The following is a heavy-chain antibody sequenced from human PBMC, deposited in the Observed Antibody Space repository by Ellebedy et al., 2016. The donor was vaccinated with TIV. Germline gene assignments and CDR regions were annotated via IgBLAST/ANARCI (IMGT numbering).Heavy chain of an antibody. CDR2: ISPNSGLT. V-gene: IGHV1-2*02. CDR1: GYIFTVYY. D-gene: IGHD2-8*01. J-gene: IGHJ4*02. Sequence: AASVKVSCKASGYIFTVYYMHWVRQAPGQGLEWMGWISPNSGLTTYAQKFQGRVTITRDTSASTAYMELSRLRSEDTAIYYCARGGLGQYCTNGVCLQGIDYWGPGTLVTVSS. CDR3: ARGGLGQYCTNGVCLQGIDY.